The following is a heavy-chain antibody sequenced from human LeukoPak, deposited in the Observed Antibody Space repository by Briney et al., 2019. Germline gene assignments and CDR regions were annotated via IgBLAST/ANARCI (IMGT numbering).Heavy chain of an antibody. J-gene: IGHJ3*02. CDR2: ISWNSGSI. D-gene: IGHD3-22*01. V-gene: IGHV3-9*01. Sequence: GGSLRLSCAASGFTFSSYSMNWVRQAPGKGLEWVSGISWNSGSIGYADSVKGRFTISRDNAKNSLYLQMNSLRAEDTALYYCAKDLGYYDSSGQGAFDIWGQGTTVTVSS. CDR1: GFTFSSYS. CDR3: AKDLGYYDSSGQGAFDI.